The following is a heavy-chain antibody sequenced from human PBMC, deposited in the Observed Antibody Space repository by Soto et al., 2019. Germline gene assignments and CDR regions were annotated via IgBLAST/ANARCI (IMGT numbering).Heavy chain of an antibody. CDR3: ARDAPPADY. CDR2: IRAYNGKT. CDR1: VYTFTSYS. V-gene: IGHV1-18*04. J-gene: IGHJ4*02. Sequence: QVQLVQSGAEVKKPGASGKVSCKASVYTFTSYSFSWVRQAPGQGLEWMGWIRAYNGKTNYAKMLQGRVTMTTDTSTNTAYMELRSLRSDDTAVYYFARDAPPADYWGQGTMVTVSS.